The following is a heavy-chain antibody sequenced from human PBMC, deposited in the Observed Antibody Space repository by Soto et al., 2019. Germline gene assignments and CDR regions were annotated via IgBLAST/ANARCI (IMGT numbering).Heavy chain of an antibody. CDR2: IYYSGST. Sequence: PSETLSLTCTVSGGSISSGDYYWSWIRQPPGKGLEWIGYIYYSGSTYYNPSLKSRVTISVDTSKNQFSLKLSSVTAADTAVYYWARYLKRNYVRYNDYRGQGTLVTVSA. CDR1: GGSISSGDYY. D-gene: IGHD4-4*01. V-gene: IGHV4-30-4*01. CDR3: ARYLKRNYVRYNDY. J-gene: IGHJ4*02.